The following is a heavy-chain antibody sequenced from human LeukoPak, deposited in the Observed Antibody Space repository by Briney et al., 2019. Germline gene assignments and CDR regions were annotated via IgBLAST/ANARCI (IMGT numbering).Heavy chain of an antibody. J-gene: IGHJ3*02. CDR1: GFTFSSYA. CDR2: ISGSGGST. V-gene: IGHV3-23*01. CDR3: AKDQGAEGFDAFDI. D-gene: IGHD3-16*01. Sequence: GGSLRFSCAASGFTFSSYAMSWVRQAPRKGLEWVSGISGSGGSTYYADSVKGRFTISRGNSKNTLYLQMNSLRAEDTAVYYCAKDQGAEGFDAFDIWGQGTMVTVSS.